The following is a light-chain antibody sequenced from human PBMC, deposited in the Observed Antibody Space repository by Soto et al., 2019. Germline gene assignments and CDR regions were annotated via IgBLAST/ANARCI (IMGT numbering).Light chain of an antibody. J-gene: IGKJ1*01. CDR3: QHYNSYSET. Sequence: DIQMTQSPSTLSLSLGDRVTITFRASQTISSWLAWYQQKPGKAPKLLIYKASTLKSGVPSRFSGSGSGTEFTLTISSLQPDDFATYYCQHYNSYSETFGQGTKVDI. V-gene: IGKV1-5*03. CDR2: KAS. CDR1: QTISSW.